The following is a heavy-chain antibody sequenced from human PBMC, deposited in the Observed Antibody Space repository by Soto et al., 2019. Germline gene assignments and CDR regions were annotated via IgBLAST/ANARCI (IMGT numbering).Heavy chain of an antibody. J-gene: IGHJ6*02. CDR1: GGSISSGGYY. V-gene: IGHV4-31*03. CDR2: IYYSGST. Sequence: SETLSLTCTVSGGSISSGGYYWSWIRRHPGKGLEWIGYIYYSGSTYYNPSLKSRVTISVDTSKNQFSLKLSSVTAADTAVYYCARDYFDSSGSYGMDVWGQGTTVTVSS. CDR3: ARDYFDSSGSYGMDV. D-gene: IGHD3-22*01.